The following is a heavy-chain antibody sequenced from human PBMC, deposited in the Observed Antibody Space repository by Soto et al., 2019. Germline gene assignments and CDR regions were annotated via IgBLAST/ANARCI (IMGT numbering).Heavy chain of an antibody. D-gene: IGHD3-22*01. V-gene: IGHV1-18*01. CDR2: ISAHNGSS. CDR3: ARAFFYHGSDSRGYSFGAFDF. CDR1: GYTFTSSG. J-gene: IGHJ3*01. Sequence: QVQLVQSGAEVKKPGASVKVSCKASGYTFTSSGMSWVRQAPGQGLEWMGWISAHNGSSEYVQRFQGRVTMTTDRSTSTAYMELRSLRSDDTAVYYCARAFFYHGSDSRGYSFGAFDFWGQGTLVTVSS.